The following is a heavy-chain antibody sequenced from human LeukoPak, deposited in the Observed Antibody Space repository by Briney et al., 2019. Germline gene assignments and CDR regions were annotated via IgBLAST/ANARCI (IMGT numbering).Heavy chain of an antibody. Sequence: GASVKDSCKASGYPFTSYDINRVRQATGQGLEWMGWMNPNRGKTGYAQKFQSTVTMTRSTSLRTAYMALSRPRAEDTAVYYCARNPANDYGGNDQDYWGQGTLVTVSS. J-gene: IGHJ4*02. D-gene: IGHD4-23*01. CDR2: MNPNRGKT. V-gene: IGHV1-8*01. CDR1: GYPFTSYD. CDR3: ARNPANDYGGNDQDY.